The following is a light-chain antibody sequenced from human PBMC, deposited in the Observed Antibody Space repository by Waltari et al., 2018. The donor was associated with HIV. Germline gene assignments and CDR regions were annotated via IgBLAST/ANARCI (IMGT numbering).Light chain of an antibody. CDR2: DNN. Sequence: QSVVTQPPAVSAAPGQTVTLHCSGTSPNSASNYASWYEPLPGTAPKLLNYDNNRSSSGIPDRFSGSTSGTSATLAIAGLQTGDAADYYCGTWDTSLSAGVFGGGTKVTVL. CDR1: SPNSASNY. CDR3: GTWDTSLSAGV. J-gene: IGLJ2*01. V-gene: IGLV1-51*01.